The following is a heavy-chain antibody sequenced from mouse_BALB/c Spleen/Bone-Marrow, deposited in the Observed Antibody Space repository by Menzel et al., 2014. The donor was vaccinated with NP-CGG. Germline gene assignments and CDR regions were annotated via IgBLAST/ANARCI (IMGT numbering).Heavy chain of an antibody. CDR3: GRSYGYDDWFAY. D-gene: IGHD2-2*01. CDR1: GYSFTGYF. J-gene: IGHJ3*01. Sequence: DVQLVESGPELVKPGASVMLSCKASGYSFTGYFMNWVKQSHGKSLEWIGRINPYNGDTFYNQKFKGKATLTVDKSSSTAHMELLSLTSEDSAVYYCGRSYGYDDWFAYWGQGTLVTVSA. V-gene: IGHV1-37*01. CDR2: INPYNGDT.